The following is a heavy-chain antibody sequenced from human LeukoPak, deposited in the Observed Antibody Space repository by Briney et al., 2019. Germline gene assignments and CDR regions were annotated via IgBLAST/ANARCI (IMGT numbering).Heavy chain of an antibody. V-gene: IGHV3-23*01. CDR3: AEDAYCGGDCYFFEYFQH. D-gene: IGHD2-21*02. CDR1: GFTFSSYA. CDR2: ISGSGGST. J-gene: IGHJ1*01. Sequence: GGSLRLSCAASGFTFSSYAMSWVRQAPGKGLEWVSAISGSGGSTYYADSVKGRFTISRDNSKNTLYLQMNSLRAEDTAVYYCAEDAYCGGDCYFFEYFQHWGQGTLVTVSS.